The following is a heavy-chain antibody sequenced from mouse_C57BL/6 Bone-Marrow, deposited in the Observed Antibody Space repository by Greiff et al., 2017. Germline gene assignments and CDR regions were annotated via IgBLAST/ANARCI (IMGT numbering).Heavy chain of an antibody. Sequence: VQLQQSGAELARPGASVKLSCKASGYTFTSYGISWVKQRTGQGLEWIGEIYPRSGNTYYNEKFKGKATLTAETSSLTAYMELRSLTSEDSAVYFCARHGYYAMDYWGQGTSVTVSS. CDR3: ARHGYYAMDY. CDR2: IYPRSGNT. J-gene: IGHJ4*01. V-gene: IGHV1-81*01. CDR1: GYTFTSYG.